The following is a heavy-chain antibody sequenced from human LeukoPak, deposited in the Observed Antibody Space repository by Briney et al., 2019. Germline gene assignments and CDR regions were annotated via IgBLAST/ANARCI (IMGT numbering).Heavy chain of an antibody. Sequence: GGSLRLSCAASGFTFSDYYMSWIRQAPGEGLEWVSYISSSGSTIYYADSVKGRFTISRDNAKNSLYLQMNSLRAEDTAVYYCARYVDDYGDYVGVDYWGQGTLVTVSS. D-gene: IGHD4-17*01. V-gene: IGHV3-11*04. CDR1: GFTFSDYY. J-gene: IGHJ4*02. CDR3: ARYVDDYGDYVGVDY. CDR2: ISSSGSTI.